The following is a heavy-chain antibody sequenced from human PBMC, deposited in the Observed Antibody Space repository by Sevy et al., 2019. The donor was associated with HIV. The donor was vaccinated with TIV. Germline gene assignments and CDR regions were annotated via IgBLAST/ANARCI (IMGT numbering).Heavy chain of an antibody. Sequence: GGSLRLSCAASGFTFSDSWMTWVRQGPGKGLEWVANINQAGSDKYYVYSVRGRLTISRDNAKNSLYLQMNSLRVEDTALYYCAGGGFLSRYWGQGSLVTVSS. CDR2: INQAGSDK. CDR1: GFTFSDSW. J-gene: IGHJ4*02. CDR3: AGGGFLSRY. D-gene: IGHD2-15*01. V-gene: IGHV3-7*01.